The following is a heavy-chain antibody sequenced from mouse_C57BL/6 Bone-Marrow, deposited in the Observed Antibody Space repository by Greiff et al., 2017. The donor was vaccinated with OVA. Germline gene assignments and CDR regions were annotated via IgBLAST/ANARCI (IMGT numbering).Heavy chain of an antibody. CDR3: TRDYDSFDY. Sequence: EVQLQESGAELVRPGASVKLSCTASGFNIKDDYMHWVKQRPEQGLEWIGWIDPENGDTEYASKFQGKATITADTSSNTAYLQLSSLTSEDTAVYYCTRDYDSFDYWGQGTTLTVSS. D-gene: IGHD2-4*01. V-gene: IGHV14-4*01. CDR1: GFNIKDDY. CDR2: IDPENGDT. J-gene: IGHJ2*01.